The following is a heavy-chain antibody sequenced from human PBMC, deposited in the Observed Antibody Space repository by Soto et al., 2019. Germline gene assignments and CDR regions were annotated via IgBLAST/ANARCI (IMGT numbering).Heavy chain of an antibody. CDR2: TYYNGNA. V-gene: IGHV4-39*01. Sequence: SGTLSLTCTFSGASIDRSNYYWDWIRQPPGKGLEWIGTTYYNGNAYYNPSLKSRVTMSVDTSKNQFSLKLSSVTAADTAVYYCARGAIGITMVRGSKHWFDPWGQRTLVTVSS. CDR1: GASIDRSNYY. CDR3: ARGAIGITMVRGSKHWFDP. D-gene: IGHD3-10*01. J-gene: IGHJ5*02.